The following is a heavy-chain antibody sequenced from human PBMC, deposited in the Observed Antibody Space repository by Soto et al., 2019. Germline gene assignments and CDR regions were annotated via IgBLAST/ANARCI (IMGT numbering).Heavy chain of an antibody. Sequence: SETLSLTCAVYGGSFSGYYWSWIRQPPGKGMEWIGEINHSGSTKYNRFLTRRVTLSVDTSKHQFSLKLSSGTAADTAVYYCTRNCSSTSCYISGFDYWGPGTLVTVSS. CDR3: TRNCSSTSCYISGFDY. V-gene: IGHV4-34*01. CDR2: INHSGST. D-gene: IGHD2-2*02. J-gene: IGHJ4*02. CDR1: GGSFSGYY.